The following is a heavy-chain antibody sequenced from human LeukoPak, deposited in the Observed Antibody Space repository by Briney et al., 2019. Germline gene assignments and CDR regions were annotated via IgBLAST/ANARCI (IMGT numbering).Heavy chain of an antibody. J-gene: IGHJ4*02. CDR1: GFTFSSFV. CDR2: ISYDGNYK. D-gene: IGHD6-19*01. Sequence: PGGSLRLSCAASGFTFSSFVMHWVRQAPGKGLEWVAVISYDGNYKYYADSVKGRFTISRDNSKNTLYLQMNSLRAEDTAVYYCARDPNQYSSGWSGGTDYWGQGTLVTVSS. V-gene: IGHV3-30*03. CDR3: ARDPNQYSSGWSGGTDY.